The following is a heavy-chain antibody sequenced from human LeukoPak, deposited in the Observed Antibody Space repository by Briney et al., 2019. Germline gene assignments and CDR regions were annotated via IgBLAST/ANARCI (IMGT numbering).Heavy chain of an antibody. D-gene: IGHD6-13*01. Sequence: GASVKVSCKASGYTFTNYGINWVRQAPGRGLEWMGWISAYNGNTNYAQKLQGRVTMTTDTSTSTAYMELRSLRSDDTAVYYCARELKMGYSSSYWFDPWGQGTLVTVSS. CDR2: ISAYNGNT. CDR1: GYTFTNYG. CDR3: ARELKMGYSSSYWFDP. J-gene: IGHJ5*02. V-gene: IGHV1-18*01.